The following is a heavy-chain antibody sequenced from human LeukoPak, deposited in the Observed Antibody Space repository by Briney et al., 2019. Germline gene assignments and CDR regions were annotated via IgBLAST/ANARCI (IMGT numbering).Heavy chain of an antibody. D-gene: IGHD6-13*01. CDR1: GFTFGDYA. CDR2: ISWNSGSI. CDR3: AKDATGSSWYGADY. V-gene: IGHV3-9*01. Sequence: GRSLRLSCAASGFTFGDYAMHWVRQAAGRGLEWVSGISWNSGSIGYADSVKGRFTISRDNAKNSLYLQMNSLRAEDTALYYCAKDATGSSWYGADYWGQGTLVTVSS. J-gene: IGHJ4*02.